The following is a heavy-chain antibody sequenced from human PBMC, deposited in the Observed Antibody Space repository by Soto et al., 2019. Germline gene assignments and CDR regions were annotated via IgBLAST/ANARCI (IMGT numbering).Heavy chain of an antibody. D-gene: IGHD3-3*01. CDR2: IRSKANSYAT. V-gene: IGHV3-73*01. J-gene: IGHJ6*02. Sequence: PVGSLRLSCAASGFTFSGSAMHCVRHSSGKGLEWVGRIRSKANSYATAYAASVKGRFTISRDDSKNTAYLQMNSLKTEDTAVYYCTRHVTDFYGMDVWGQGTKVPVSS. CDR3: TRHVTDFYGMDV. CDR1: GFTFSGSA.